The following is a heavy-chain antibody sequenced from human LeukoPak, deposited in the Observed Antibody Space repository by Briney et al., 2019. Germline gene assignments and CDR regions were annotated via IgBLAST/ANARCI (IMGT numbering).Heavy chain of an antibody. V-gene: IGHV4-30-2*01. CDR3: ATANYSSSSRLYYYYGMDV. Sequence: SQTLSLTCAVSGGSISSGGYCWSWIRQPPGKGLDWIGYIYHSGSTYYNPSLKSRVTIAVDRTKNQFSLNQNSFTAAHTAVYYCATANYSSSSRLYYYYGMDVWGKGTTVTVSS. CDR1: GGSISSGGYC. J-gene: IGHJ6*04. D-gene: IGHD6-13*01. CDR2: IYHSGST.